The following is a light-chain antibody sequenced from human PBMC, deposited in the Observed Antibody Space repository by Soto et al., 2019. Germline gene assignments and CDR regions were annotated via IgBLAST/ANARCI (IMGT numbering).Light chain of an antibody. CDR2: KAS. CDR1: QSISSW. Sequence: DLQMTQSPSTLSASVGDRVTITCRASQSISSWLAWYQQKPGKAPKLLIYKASSLESGDPSRFSGSGSGTEFTLTISSLQPDDFATYYRQHHGAFGQGTKVEIK. J-gene: IGKJ1*01. V-gene: IGKV1-5*03. CDR3: QHHGA.